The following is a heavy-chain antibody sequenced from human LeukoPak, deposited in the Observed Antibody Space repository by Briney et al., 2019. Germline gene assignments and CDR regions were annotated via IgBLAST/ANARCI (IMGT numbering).Heavy chain of an antibody. J-gene: IGHJ4*02. CDR1: GFTFSSYS. V-gene: IGHV3-21*01. D-gene: IGHD1-26*01. Sequence: GGSLRLSCAASGFTFSSYSMNWVRQAPGKGLGWVSSISSSSSYIYYADSVKGRFTISRDNAKNSLYLQVNSLRAEDTAVYYCARERYSGSYDYWGQGTLVTVSS. CDR3: ARERYSGSYDY. CDR2: ISSSSSYI.